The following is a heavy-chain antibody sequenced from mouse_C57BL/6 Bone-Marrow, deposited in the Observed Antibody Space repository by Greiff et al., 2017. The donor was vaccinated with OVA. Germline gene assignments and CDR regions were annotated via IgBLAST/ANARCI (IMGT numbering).Heavy chain of an antibody. Sequence: QVQLKQPGAELVKPGASVKLSCKASGYTFTSYWMHWVKQRPGQGLEWIGMIHPNSGSTKYNEKFKSKATLTVDKSSSTAYIQLSSLTSEDSAVYYCARWGTAYWGQGTLVTVSA. CDR1: GYTFTSYW. CDR2: IHPNSGST. CDR3: ARWGTAY. J-gene: IGHJ3*01. V-gene: IGHV1-64*01. D-gene: IGHD3-3*01.